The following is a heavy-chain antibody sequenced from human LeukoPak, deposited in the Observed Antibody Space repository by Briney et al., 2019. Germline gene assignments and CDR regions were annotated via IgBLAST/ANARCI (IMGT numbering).Heavy chain of an antibody. J-gene: IGHJ4*02. CDR3: AREGPQWEPSSFGY. CDR2: ITSSSSHI. V-gene: IGHV3-21*01. CDR1: GFSFSSFT. Sequence: SGGSLRLSCAASGFSFSSFTMNWVRQAPGKGLEWVSYITSSSSHISYADSVKGRFTISRDNAKNSLYLQMNGLRVEDTAVYYCAREGPQWEPSSFGYWGQGTLVTVSS. D-gene: IGHD1-26*01.